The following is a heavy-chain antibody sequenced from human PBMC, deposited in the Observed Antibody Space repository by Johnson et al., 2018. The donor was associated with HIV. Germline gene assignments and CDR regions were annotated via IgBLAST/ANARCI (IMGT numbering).Heavy chain of an antibody. V-gene: IGHV3-13*01. CDR1: GFTFSSYD. D-gene: IGHD2-21*02. CDR3: ARAGCGGDCSTDAFDI. CDR2: IGTAGST. J-gene: IGHJ3*02. Sequence: VQLVESGGGLIQPGGSLRLSCAASGFTFSSYDMHWVRQTTGKGLEWVSAIGTAGSTYSADPVKGRFPTSRDNSKTTLYLQMNSLRSEDTAVYYCARAGCGGDCSTDAFDIWGQGTMVTVSS.